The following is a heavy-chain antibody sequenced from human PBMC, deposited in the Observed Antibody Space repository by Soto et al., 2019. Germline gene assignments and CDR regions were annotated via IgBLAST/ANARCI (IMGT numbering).Heavy chain of an antibody. Sequence: PSETLSLTCSVSGGSISTSRSYCAWIRRPPGKGLEWLANIFYSGSTFYNPSLASRVSVSVDTSKNEFSLKLRSVTAADTAVYYCARQPTTGDTDLWFDPWGQGTLVTVSS. D-gene: IGHD2-21*01. CDR1: GGSISTSRSY. J-gene: IGHJ5*02. CDR3: ARQPTTGDTDLWFDP. V-gene: IGHV4-39*01. CDR2: IFYSGST.